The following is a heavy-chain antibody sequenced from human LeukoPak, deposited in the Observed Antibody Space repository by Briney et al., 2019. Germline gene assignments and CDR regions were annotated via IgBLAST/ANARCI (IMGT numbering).Heavy chain of an antibody. D-gene: IGHD3-10*01. CDR3: ARVAITMVRGVIYYFDY. CDR2: INTNTGNP. J-gene: IGHJ4*02. V-gene: IGHV7-4-1*02. Sequence: GASVRVSCKASGNTFTGYYIHWVRQAPGQGLEWMGWINTNTGNPTYAQGFTGRFVFSLDTSVSTAYLQISSLKAEDTAVYYCARVAITMVRGVIYYFDYWGQGTLVTVSS. CDR1: GNTFTGYY.